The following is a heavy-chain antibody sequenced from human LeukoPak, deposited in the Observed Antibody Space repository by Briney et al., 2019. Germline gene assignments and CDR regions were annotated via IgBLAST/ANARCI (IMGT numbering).Heavy chain of an antibody. V-gene: IGHV3-23*01. CDR3: GKAGYVYY. J-gene: IGHJ4*02. CDR2: ISGSGGST. Sequence: PGGSLRLSCAASGFTFSSYAMSWVRQAPGKGLEWVAGISGSGGSTYYADSVKGRFTISRDNSKNTLYLQMNSLRAEDMAVYYRGKAGYVYYWGQGTLVTVSS. CDR1: GFTFSSYA.